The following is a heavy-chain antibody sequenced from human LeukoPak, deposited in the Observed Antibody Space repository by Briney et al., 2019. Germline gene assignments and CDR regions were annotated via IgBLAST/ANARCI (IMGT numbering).Heavy chain of an antibody. CDR1: GGTFSSYA. J-gene: IGHJ6*02. CDR2: IIPIFGTA. CDR3: ARVGQQLAYYYYGMDV. V-gene: IGHV1-69*13. Sequence: ASVKVSCKASGGTFSSYAISWVRQAPGQGLEWMGGIIPIFGTANYAQKFQGRVTITADESTSTACMELSSLRSEDTAVYYCARVGQQLAYYYYGMDVWGQGTTVTVSS. D-gene: IGHD6-13*01.